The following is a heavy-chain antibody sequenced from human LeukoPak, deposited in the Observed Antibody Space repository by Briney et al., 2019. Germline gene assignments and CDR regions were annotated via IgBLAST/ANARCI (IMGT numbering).Heavy chain of an antibody. CDR2: IYTSGST. Sequence: SETLSLTCTVSGGSISSFYWSWIRRPAGKGLEWIGRIYTSGSTNYNPSLKGRVTMSVDTSKNQFSLKLSSVTAADTAVYYCARALAVADNFDYWGQGTLVTVSS. V-gene: IGHV4-4*07. CDR3: ARALAVADNFDY. J-gene: IGHJ4*02. CDR1: GGSISSFY. D-gene: IGHD6-13*01.